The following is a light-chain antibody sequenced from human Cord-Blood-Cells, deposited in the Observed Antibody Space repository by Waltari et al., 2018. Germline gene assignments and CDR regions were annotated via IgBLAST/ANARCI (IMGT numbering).Light chain of an antibody. Sequence: EIMLTQSPAPLSLSPGERATLSCRASQSVRGYLTGYQQNPGQAPRLLIDDASNRATCIPGRVSGSGSGTDFTLTISSLEPEDFAVYFCQQRSNWPPITFGQGTRLEIK. J-gene: IGKJ5*01. CDR3: QQRSNWPPIT. CDR1: QSVRGY. CDR2: DAS. V-gene: IGKV3-11*01.